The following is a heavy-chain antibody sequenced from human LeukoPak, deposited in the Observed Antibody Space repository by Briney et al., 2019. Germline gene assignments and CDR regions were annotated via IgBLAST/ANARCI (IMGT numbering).Heavy chain of an antibody. CDR1: GITFRTSS. Sequence: GGSLRLSCAASGITFRTSSMNWVRQAPGKGLDWVSSISSTGSYMYYADSVKGRFTIFRDNAKNSLYLQMNSLRAEDTAVYYCAKDRKYSSSWYSYDAFDIWGQGTMVTVSS. J-gene: IGHJ3*02. CDR2: ISSTGSYM. V-gene: IGHV3-21*01. D-gene: IGHD6-13*01. CDR3: AKDRKYSSSWYSYDAFDI.